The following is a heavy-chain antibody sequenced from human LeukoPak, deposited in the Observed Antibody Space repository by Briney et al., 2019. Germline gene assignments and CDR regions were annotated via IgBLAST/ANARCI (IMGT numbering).Heavy chain of an antibody. CDR3: ARDRPKYCSGGSCYSGIDY. V-gene: IGHV4-34*01. CDR2: INHSGST. CDR1: GGSFSGYY. D-gene: IGHD2-15*01. Sequence: SETLSLTCAVYGGSFSGYYWSWIRQPPGKGLEWIGEINHSGSTNYNPSLKSRVTISVDTSKNQFSLKLSSVTAADTAVYYCARDRPKYCSGGSCYSGIDYWGQGTLVTVSS. J-gene: IGHJ4*02.